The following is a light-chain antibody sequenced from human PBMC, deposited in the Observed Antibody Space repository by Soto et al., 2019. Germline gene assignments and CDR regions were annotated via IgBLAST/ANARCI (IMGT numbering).Light chain of an antibody. CDR2: AAS. V-gene: IGKV1-39*01. CDR1: QSISSY. CDR3: QQSYSTPFS. J-gene: IGKJ4*01. Sequence: DLQMTQSPSSLSASVGDRVTITCRASQSISSYLNWYQQKPGKAPNLLIYAASSLQSGVPSRFSGSGSGTDFTLTISSLQPEDFATYYCQQSYSTPFSFGGGTKGEIK.